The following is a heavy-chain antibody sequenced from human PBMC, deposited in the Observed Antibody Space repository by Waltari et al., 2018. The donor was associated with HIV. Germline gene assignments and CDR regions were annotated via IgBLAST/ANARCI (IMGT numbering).Heavy chain of an antibody. CDR2: INPVGSTK. Sequence: DVHLVESGGDLVQPGGYLRLSCADSGFTFIGYWSSWVRQAPGKGLEWVVNINPVGSTKYQGDSGRGRFTISRDNANNSLYLQMSSLRAEDTAVYYCASGLGDWGYWGRGTLVTVSS. CDR1: GFTFIGYW. V-gene: IGHV3-7*02. J-gene: IGHJ4*02. CDR3: ASGLGDWGY. D-gene: IGHD2-21*02.